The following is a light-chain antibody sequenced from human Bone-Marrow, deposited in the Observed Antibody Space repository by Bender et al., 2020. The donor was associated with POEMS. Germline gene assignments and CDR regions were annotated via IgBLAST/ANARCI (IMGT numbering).Light chain of an antibody. V-gene: IGLV2-14*02. CDR3: SSYRGSATYV. CDR2: EAS. CDR1: TSDVGSYNF. J-gene: IGLJ1*01. Sequence: QSALTQPASVSGSPGQSITISCTGTTSDVGSYNFVSWPQQHPGKAPKLIIYEASRRPAGVSVRFSGSKCGNTASLTMSRLQAEDEADYYCSSYRGSATYVFGTGTKVTVL.